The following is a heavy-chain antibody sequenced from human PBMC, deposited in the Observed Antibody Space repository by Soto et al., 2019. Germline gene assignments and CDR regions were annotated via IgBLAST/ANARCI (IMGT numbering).Heavy chain of an antibody. D-gene: IGHD3-3*01. CDR1: GGSISSSSYY. V-gene: IGHV4-39*01. J-gene: IGHJ6*03. Sequence: QLQLQESGPGLVKPSETLSLTCTVSGGSISSSSYYWGWIRQPPGKGLEWIGSIYYSGSTYYNPSLKSRVTISVDTSKNQFSLKLGSVTAADTAVYYCARHVTTQFWSGYYMDYYYYMDVWGKGTTVTVSS. CDR3: ARHVTTQFWSGYYMDYYYYMDV. CDR2: IYYSGST.